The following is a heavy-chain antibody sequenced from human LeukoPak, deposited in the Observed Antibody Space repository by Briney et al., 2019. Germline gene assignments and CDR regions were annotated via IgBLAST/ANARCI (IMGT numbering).Heavy chain of an antibody. D-gene: IGHD2/OR15-2a*01. CDR3: ARNRIYWFDP. V-gene: IGHV4-59*01. Sequence: SETLSLTCTVSGGSISSYYWSWIRQPPGKGLEWIGYIYYSESTNYNPSLKSRVTISVDTSKNQFSLKLSSVTAADTAVYYCARNRIYWFDPWGQGTLVTVSS. CDR2: IYYSEST. J-gene: IGHJ5*02. CDR1: GGSISSYY.